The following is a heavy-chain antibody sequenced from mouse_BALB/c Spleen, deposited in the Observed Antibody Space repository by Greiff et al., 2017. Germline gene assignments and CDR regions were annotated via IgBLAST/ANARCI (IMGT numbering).Heavy chain of an antibody. Sequence: EVQRVESGGGLVQPGGSLKLSCAASGFTFSSYGMSWVRQTPDKRLELVATINSNGGSTYYPDSVKGRFTISRDNAKNTLYLQMSSLKSEDTAMYYCAREGYYSGYYFDYWGQGTTLTVSS. CDR3: AREGYYSGYYFDY. CDR2: INSNGGST. D-gene: IGHD1-2*01. J-gene: IGHJ2*01. V-gene: IGHV5-6-3*01. CDR1: GFTFSSYG.